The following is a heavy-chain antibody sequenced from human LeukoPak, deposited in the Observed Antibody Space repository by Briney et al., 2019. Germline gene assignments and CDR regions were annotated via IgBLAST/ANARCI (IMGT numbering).Heavy chain of an antibody. CDR2: ITTSDGNT. D-gene: IGHD4-17*01. CDR1: GFTFSSYT. V-gene: IGHV3-23*01. CDR3: ARVSYGAFDY. Sequence: GGSLRLSCAASGFTFSSYTMSWVRQAPGKGLEWVSTITTSDGNTYYADSVKGRFTVSRDNSKNTLYLQMNSLRAEDTGVYYCARVSYGAFDYWGQGTLVTVSS. J-gene: IGHJ4*02.